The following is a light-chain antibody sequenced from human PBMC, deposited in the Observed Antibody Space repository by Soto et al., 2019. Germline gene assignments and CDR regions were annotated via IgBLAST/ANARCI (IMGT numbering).Light chain of an antibody. CDR2: DAS. CDR3: QQLNSDLLT. V-gene: IGKV1-13*02. CDR1: QDINSA. Sequence: AILLTQSPSSLSASTGDRVTITCRASQDINSALAWYQQKPGKAPNLLIYDASILESGVPSRFSGSGSGTDFTLTISSLQPEDFAAYYCQQLNSDLLTFGPGTKVDIK. J-gene: IGKJ3*01.